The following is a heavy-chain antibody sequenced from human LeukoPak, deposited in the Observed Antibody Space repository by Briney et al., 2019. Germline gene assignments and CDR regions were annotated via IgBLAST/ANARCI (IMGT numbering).Heavy chain of an antibody. J-gene: IGHJ3*02. CDR2: ISVSGRST. V-gene: IGHV3-23*01. CDR1: GFTFSSYW. D-gene: IGHD2-2*01. CDR3: AKDARGFQLHRGAFDI. Sequence: GGSLRLSCAASGFTFSSYWMHWVRQAPGKGLEWVSTISVSGRSTYYADSVKGRFTISRDNSENTLYLQMNSLRGEDTAIYFCAKDARGFQLHRGAFDIWDQGTMVTVSS.